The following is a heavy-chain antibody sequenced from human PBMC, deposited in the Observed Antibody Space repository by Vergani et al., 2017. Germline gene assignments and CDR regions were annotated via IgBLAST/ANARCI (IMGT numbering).Heavy chain of an antibody. D-gene: IGHD5-12*01. Sequence: EVQLLESGGGLVQPGGSLRLSCAASGFTFSSYAMSWVRQAPGKGLEWVSAISGSGGSTYDADSVKGRFTISRDNAKNTLYLQMNSLRAEYPAEYYCAKGTAVDIWGQGTLVTVSS. V-gene: IGHV3-23*01. CDR1: GFTFSSYA. J-gene: IGHJ4*02. CDR2: ISGSGGST. CDR3: AKGTAVDI.